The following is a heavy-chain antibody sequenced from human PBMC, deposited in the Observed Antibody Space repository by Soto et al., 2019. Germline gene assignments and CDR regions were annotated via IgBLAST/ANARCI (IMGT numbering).Heavy chain of an antibody. CDR1: GYSISSSNW. CDR2: IYYSGTT. J-gene: IGHJ4*02. D-gene: IGHD5-12*01. V-gene: IGHV4-28*01. CDR3: ARSTDGYNVGDY. Sequence: QVQLQESGPGLVKPSDTLSLTCAVSGYSISSSNWWGWIRQPPGKGLEWIGYIYYSGTTYYNPSLKSRVTISVDPSNNQFSLKLSSVTAVDTAVYYCARSTDGYNVGDYWGQGTLVTVSS.